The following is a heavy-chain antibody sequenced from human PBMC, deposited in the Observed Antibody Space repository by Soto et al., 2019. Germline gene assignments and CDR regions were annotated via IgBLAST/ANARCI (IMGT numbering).Heavy chain of an antibody. V-gene: IGHV4-30-4*01. CDR1: GGSISSGDYY. D-gene: IGHD6-13*01. J-gene: IGHJ6*02. CDR3: ARQQQMADYYYYGMDV. CDR2: IYYSGST. Sequence: TLSLTCTVSGGSISSGDYYWSWIRQPPGKGLEWIGYIYYSGSTYYNPSLKSRVTISVDTSKTQFSLKRSSVTAADTSVYYCARQQQMADYYYYGMDVWGQGTTVTVSS.